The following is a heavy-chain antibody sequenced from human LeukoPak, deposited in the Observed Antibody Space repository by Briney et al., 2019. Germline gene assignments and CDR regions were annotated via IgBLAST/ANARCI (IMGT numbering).Heavy chain of an antibody. CDR2: ISVYNGNT. CDR1: GYTFTSYG. Sequence: GASVKVSCKASGYTFTSYGISWVRQAPGQGLEWMGWISVYNGNTNYAQKLQGRVTMTTDTSTSTAYMELRSLRSDDTAVYYCAREESYNAADAFDIWGQGTMVTVSS. J-gene: IGHJ3*02. V-gene: IGHV1-18*01. CDR3: AREESYNAADAFDI. D-gene: IGHD1-26*01.